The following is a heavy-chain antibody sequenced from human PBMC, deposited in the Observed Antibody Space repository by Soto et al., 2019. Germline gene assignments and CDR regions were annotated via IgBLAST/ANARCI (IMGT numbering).Heavy chain of an antibody. J-gene: IGHJ5*02. CDR1: GYTFTSYA. D-gene: IGHD3-3*01. V-gene: IGHV1-3*01. Sequence: ASVEVSCKASGYTFTSYAMHWVRQAPGQRLEWMGWINAGNGNTKYSQKFQGRVTITRDTSASTAYMELSSLRSEDTAVYYCARSGSRLRFLEWFRGWFDPWGQGTLVTVSS. CDR2: INAGNGNT. CDR3: ARSGSRLRFLEWFRGWFDP.